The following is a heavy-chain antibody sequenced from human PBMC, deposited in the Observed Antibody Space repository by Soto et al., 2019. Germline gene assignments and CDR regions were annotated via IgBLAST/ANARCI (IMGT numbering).Heavy chain of an antibody. CDR1: GFIFSSYS. CDR2: ISSSSSTI. J-gene: IGHJ3*01. D-gene: IGHD2-2*02. CDR3: ARESYCSRTSCYTDAFDL. V-gene: IGHV3-48*02. Sequence: GGSLRLSCAASGFIFSSYSMNWVRQAPGKGLEWVSYISSSSSTIYYADSVKGRFTISRDNAKNSLYLQMNSLTDEDTAVYYCARESYCSRTSCYTDAFDLSGQGTMVTVSS.